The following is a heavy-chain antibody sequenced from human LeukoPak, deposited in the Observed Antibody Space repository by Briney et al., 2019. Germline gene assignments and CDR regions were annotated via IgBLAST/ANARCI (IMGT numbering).Heavy chain of an antibody. CDR2: ILHNSATI. J-gene: IGHJ3*02. CDR1: GFTFSSYS. CDR3: ARDLSYYDSSGYPDAFDI. V-gene: IGHV3-48*04. Sequence: GGSLRLSCAASGFTFSSYSMNWVRQAPGKGLEWLSYILHNSATIYYANSVKGRFTISRDNAKNSLYLQMNSLRAEDTAVYYCARDLSYYDSSGYPDAFDIWGQGTMVTVSS. D-gene: IGHD3-22*01.